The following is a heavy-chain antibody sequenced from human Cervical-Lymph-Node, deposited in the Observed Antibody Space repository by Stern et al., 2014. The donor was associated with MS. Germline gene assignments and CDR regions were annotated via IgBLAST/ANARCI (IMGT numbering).Heavy chain of an antibody. V-gene: IGHV5-51*03. CDR1: GYSFTTYW. Sequence: EVQLLESGAEVKEPGESLKISCKGSGYSFTTYWIAWVRQMPGKGLEWMGIIYTRDSDTRYSPSFQGQVTISADKSITTAYLQWRNLKASDTAMYYCARIQHGTSWYFDFWGQGTLVTVSS. CDR2: IYTRDSDT. D-gene: IGHD6-13*01. J-gene: IGHJ4*02. CDR3: ARIQHGTSWYFDF.